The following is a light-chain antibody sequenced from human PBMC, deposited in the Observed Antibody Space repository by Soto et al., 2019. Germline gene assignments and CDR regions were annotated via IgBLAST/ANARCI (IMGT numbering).Light chain of an antibody. CDR1: SSNIGNNA. J-gene: IGLJ1*01. Sequence: QSLLTQPPSVSEAPRQRVTISCSGSSSNIGNNAVNWYQQLPGKAPKLLIYYDDLLPSGVSDRFSGSKSGTSASLAISGLQSEDVADYYSAAWDDSLNGLVFGTGTKVTVL. CDR3: AAWDDSLNGLV. V-gene: IGLV1-36*01. CDR2: YDD.